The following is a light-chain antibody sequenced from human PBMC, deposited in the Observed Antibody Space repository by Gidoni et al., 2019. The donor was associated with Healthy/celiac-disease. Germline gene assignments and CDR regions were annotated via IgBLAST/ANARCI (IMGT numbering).Light chain of an antibody. CDR2: DAS. Sequence: DIQMTQSPSSLSASVGDRVTITCQASQDISNYLNWYQQKPGKAHKLLIYDASNLETGVPSRFSGSGSGTDFTFTISSLQPEDIATYYCQQYDNLPMCSFGQGTKLEIK. CDR3: QQYDNLPMCS. J-gene: IGKJ2*04. CDR1: QDISNY. V-gene: IGKV1-33*01.